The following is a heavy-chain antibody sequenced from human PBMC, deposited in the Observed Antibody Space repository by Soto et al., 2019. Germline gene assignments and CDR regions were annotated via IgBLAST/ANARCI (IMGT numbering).Heavy chain of an antibody. CDR2: ISYDGSDE. CDR3: ARGPYYGSGTLDF. CDR1: GFTFNTFG. V-gene: IGHV3-30*03. J-gene: IGHJ4*02. Sequence: QVQLVESGGNMVQPGWSLTVSCAASGFTFNTFGMHWARQAPGKGLEWVAVISYDGSDEYYADSVKGRFTISRDNSMNTLSLQMNSLSVDDTAVYYCARGPYYGSGTLDFWGQGTLVTVSS. D-gene: IGHD3-10*01.